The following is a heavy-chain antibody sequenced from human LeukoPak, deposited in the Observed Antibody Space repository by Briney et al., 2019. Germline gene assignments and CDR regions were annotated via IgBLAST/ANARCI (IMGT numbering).Heavy chain of an antibody. J-gene: IGHJ6*02. V-gene: IGHV3-30*02. CDR1: GFTFSSYG. Sequence: GGSLRLSCAASGFTFSSYGMHWVRQAPGKGLEWVVFIRYDGSNKYYADSVKGRFTISRDNSKNTLYLQMNSLRAEDTAVYYCARDGRYYDSSGYSVGYYYYGMDVWGQGTTVTVSS. CDR3: ARDGRYYDSSGYSVGYYYYGMDV. CDR2: IRYDGSNK. D-gene: IGHD3-22*01.